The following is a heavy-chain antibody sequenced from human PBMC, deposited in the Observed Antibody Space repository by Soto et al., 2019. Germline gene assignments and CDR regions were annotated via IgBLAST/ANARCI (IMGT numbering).Heavy chain of an antibody. Sequence: EVQLVESGRGLVKPGGSLRLSCAASGFTFSSYSMNWVRQAPGKGLEWVSSISSGSSYIYYADSVKGRFTISRDNAKNSLYLQMNSLRAEDTAVYYCARSSGGSGKLWYYYGMAVWGQGTTVTVSS. CDR3: ARSSGGSGKLWYYYGMAV. J-gene: IGHJ6*02. CDR1: GFTFSSYS. V-gene: IGHV3-21*06. CDR2: ISSGSSYI. D-gene: IGHD3-10*01.